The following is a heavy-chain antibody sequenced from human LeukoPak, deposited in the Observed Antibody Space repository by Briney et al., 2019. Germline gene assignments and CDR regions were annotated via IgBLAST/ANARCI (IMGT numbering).Heavy chain of an antibody. J-gene: IGHJ4*02. CDR1: GGTFSSYA. CDR3: ARGPSTTVTTTLPFDY. CDR2: IIPIFGTA. D-gene: IGHD4-17*01. V-gene: IGHV1-69*05. Sequence: GASVKVSSKASGGTFSSYAISWVRQAPGQGLEWMGGIIPIFGTANYAQKFQGRVTITTDESTSTAYMELSSLRSEDTAVYYCARGPSTTVTTTLPFDYWGQGTLVTVSS.